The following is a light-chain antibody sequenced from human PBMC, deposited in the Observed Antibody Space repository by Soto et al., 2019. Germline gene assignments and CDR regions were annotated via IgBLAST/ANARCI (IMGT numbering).Light chain of an antibody. CDR2: EVS. CDR1: SSDVGNYKF. Sequence: QSALTQPASVSGSPGQSITISCTGSSSDVGNYKFVSWYQQYPGKAPNVMLYEVSKRPSGVSYRFSGSQSGNTASLTISGLQAEDEADYYCCSYAGSYSSYFFGTGTKLTVL. CDR3: CSYAGSYSSYF. J-gene: IGLJ1*01. V-gene: IGLV2-23*02.